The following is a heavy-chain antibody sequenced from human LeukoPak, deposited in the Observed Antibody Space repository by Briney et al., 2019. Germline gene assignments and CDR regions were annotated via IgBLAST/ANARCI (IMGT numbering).Heavy chain of an antibody. V-gene: IGHV1-2*06. Sequence: ASVKVSCKASGYTFTGYYMHWVRQAPGQALEWMGRINPNSGGTNYAQKFQGRVTMTRDTSISTAYMELSRLRSDDTAVYYCARPPMKSSLRVWFDPWGQGTLVTVSS. J-gene: IGHJ5*02. CDR2: INPNSGGT. CDR3: ARPPMKSSLRVWFDP. CDR1: GYTFTGYY.